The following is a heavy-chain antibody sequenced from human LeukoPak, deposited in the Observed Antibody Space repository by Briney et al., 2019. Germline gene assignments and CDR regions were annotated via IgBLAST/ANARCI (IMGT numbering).Heavy chain of an antibody. D-gene: IGHD3-10*01. CDR2: ISGTGGNT. CDR1: GFTFSSYA. CDR3: AKPQWFGEDYYYYGMDV. J-gene: IGHJ6*04. V-gene: IGHV3-23*01. Sequence: GGSLRLSCAASGFTFSSYAMSWVRQAPGKGLEWVSGISGTGGNTYYADSVKGRFTISRDNSKNTLYLQMNSLRAEDTAVYYCAKPQWFGEDYYYYGMDVWGKGTTVTVSS.